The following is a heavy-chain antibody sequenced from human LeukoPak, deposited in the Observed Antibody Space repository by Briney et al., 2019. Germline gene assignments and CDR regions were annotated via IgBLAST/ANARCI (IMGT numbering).Heavy chain of an antibody. J-gene: IGHJ4*02. Sequence: GGSLRLSCAASGFAFNTYWMHWVRQAPGTGLVWVSRINGDGSSTSYADFVKGRFTISRDNAKNTLYLQMNSLRVEDAAVYYCAKGPKLGDGFHCDSWGQGTLVTVSS. CDR1: GFAFNTYW. CDR3: AKGPKLGDGFHCDS. CDR2: INGDGSST. D-gene: IGHD5-24*01. V-gene: IGHV3-74*01.